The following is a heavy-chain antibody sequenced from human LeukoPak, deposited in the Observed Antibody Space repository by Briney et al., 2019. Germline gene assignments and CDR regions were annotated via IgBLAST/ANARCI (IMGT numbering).Heavy chain of an antibody. CDR1: GGSFSGYY. CDR3: ARDRNGDQRANAFDI. J-gene: IGHJ3*02. Sequence: NPSETLSLTCAVYGGSFSGYYWSWIRQPPGKGLEWIGEINHSGSTNYNPSLKSRVTISVDTSKNQFSLKLSSVTAADTAVYYCARDRNGDQRANAFDIWGQGTMVTVSS. D-gene: IGHD2-21*02. CDR2: INHSGST. V-gene: IGHV4-34*01.